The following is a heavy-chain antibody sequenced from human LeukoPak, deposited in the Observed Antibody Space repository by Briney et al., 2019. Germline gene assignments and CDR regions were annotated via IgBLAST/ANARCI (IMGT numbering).Heavy chain of an antibody. CDR1: GFTFSSYW. J-gene: IGHJ5*02. Sequence: GGSLRLSCAASGFTFSSYWMHWVRQAPGKGLVWVSRINSDGSSTSYADSVKGRFTISRDNAKNTLYLQMNSLRAEDTAVYYCAKAGVWGSSSLLFDPWGQGTLVTVSS. CDR2: INSDGSST. CDR3: AKAGVWGSSSLLFDP. D-gene: IGHD3-16*01. V-gene: IGHV3-74*01.